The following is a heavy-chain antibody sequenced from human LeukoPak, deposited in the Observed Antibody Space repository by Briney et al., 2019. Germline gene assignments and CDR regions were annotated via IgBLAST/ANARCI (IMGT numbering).Heavy chain of an antibody. V-gene: IGHV1-46*01. J-gene: IGHJ3*02. CDR3: AREFQNIAVAGTFAFDI. CDR2: INPSGGST. CDR1: GYTFTSYY. D-gene: IGHD6-19*01. Sequence: ASVKVSCKASGYTFTSYYMHWVRQAPGQGLEWMGIINPSGGSTSYAQKFQGRVTMTRDTSTSTVYMELSSLRSEDTAVYYCAREFQNIAVAGTFAFDIWGQGTMVTVSS.